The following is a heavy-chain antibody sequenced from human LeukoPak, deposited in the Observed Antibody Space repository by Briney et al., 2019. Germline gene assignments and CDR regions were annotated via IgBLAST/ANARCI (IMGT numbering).Heavy chain of an antibody. CDR3: ARGEGWFAAPPDS. CDR2: INHSGST. Sequence: SETLSLTCAVYGGSFSGYYWSWIRQPPGKGLEWIGEINHSGSTNYNPSLKSRVTISVDTSKNQFSLKLSSVTAADTAVYYCARGEGWFAAPPDSWGQGTLVTVSS. V-gene: IGHV4-34*01. CDR1: GGSFSGYY. J-gene: IGHJ4*02. D-gene: IGHD3-10*01.